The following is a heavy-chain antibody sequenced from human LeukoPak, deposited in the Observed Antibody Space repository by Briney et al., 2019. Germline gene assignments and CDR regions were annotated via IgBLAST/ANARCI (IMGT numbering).Heavy chain of an antibody. CDR2: IYHSGST. J-gene: IGHJ3*02. CDR1: GGSISSGGYS. Sequence: SQTLSLTCAVSGGSISSGGYSWSWIRQPPGKGLEWIGYIYHSGSTYYNPSLKSRVTTSVDRSKNQFSLKLSSVTAADTAVYYCARGGPGAFDIWGQGTMVTVSS. CDR3: ARGGPGAFDI. D-gene: IGHD3-16*01. V-gene: IGHV4-30-2*01.